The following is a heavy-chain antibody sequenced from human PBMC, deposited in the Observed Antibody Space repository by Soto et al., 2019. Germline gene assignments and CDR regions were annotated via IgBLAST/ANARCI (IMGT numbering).Heavy chain of an antibody. V-gene: IGHV3-15*07. J-gene: IGHJ4*02. CDR3: TAGLYNSVGVDQ. D-gene: IGHD2-15*01. CDR1: GFTFSYAW. CDR2: IKSKAHGGTT. Sequence: EVQLVESGGGLVKPGGSLRLSCAASGFTFSYAWMTWVRQVSGKGLEWVALIKSKAHGGTTDYAALVEGRFTISREDSTNTLYLQLNSLPTEDPGLYYCTAGLYNSVGVDQWGQGTQVTVSS.